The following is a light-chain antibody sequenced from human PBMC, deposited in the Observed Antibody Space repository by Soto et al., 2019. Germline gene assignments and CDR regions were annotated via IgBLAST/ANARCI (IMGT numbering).Light chain of an antibody. CDR1: QSVSTF. CDR3: QQYVGLPPT. J-gene: IGKJ1*01. V-gene: IGKV3-20*01. Sequence: EIVLTQSPSTLSLSPGERAILSCRASQSVSTFLAWFQQKPGQSPRLLIDGASSRASGIPDRFSGSGSGTDFTLTISRLEPEDFAVYYCQQYVGLPPTFGQGTKVDIK. CDR2: GAS.